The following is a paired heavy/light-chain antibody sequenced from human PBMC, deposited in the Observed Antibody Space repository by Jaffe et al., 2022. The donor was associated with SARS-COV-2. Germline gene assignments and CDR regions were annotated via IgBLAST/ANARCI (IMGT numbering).Heavy chain of an antibody. CDR3: AKMGFDSSGASRVVDY. Sequence: QVQLVESGGGVVQPGRSLRLSCAASGFFFSSYAMHWVRQAPGKGLKWVAFISHDGSNKYYTDSVKGRFTISRDNSKNTLYLQMNSLTSEDTAIYYCAKMGFDSSGASRVVDYWGQGTMVTVSS. D-gene: IGHD2-15*01. CDR1: GFFFSSYA. CDR2: ISHDGSNK. J-gene: IGHJ4*02. V-gene: IGHV3-30*18.
Light chain of an antibody. CDR1: ALPKQY. CDR3: QSADINTSYRV. V-gene: IGLV3-25*03. Sequence: SYELTQPPSVSVSPGQTARITCSGDALPKQYAYWYQQKPGQAPVLVIYKDSERPSGIPERFSGSSSGTIVTLTISGVQAEDEADYYCQSADINTSYRVFGGGTKLTVL. J-gene: IGLJ3*02. CDR2: KDS.